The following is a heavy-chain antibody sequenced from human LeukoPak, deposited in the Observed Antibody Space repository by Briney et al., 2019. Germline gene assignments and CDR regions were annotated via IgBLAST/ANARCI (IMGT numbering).Heavy chain of an antibody. J-gene: IGHJ4*02. CDR3: ARGRYLTTSGGAAAGFLDY. CDR1: GDSINSDSYY. Sequence: SETLSLTCTVSGDSINSDSYYWSWIRQPAGKGLEWIGHIYISGSTNYSPSLKSRVTISVDTSQKQFSLRLTSVTAADTAVYYCARGRYLTTSGGAAAGFLDYWGQGSLVTVST. CDR2: IYISGST. V-gene: IGHV4-61*09. D-gene: IGHD6-13*01.